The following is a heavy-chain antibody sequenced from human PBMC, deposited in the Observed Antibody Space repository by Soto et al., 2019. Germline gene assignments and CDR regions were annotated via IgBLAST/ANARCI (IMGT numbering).Heavy chain of an antibody. D-gene: IGHD3-3*01. Sequence: GGSLRLSCAASGFTFSSYSMNWVRQAPGKGLEWVSYISSSSSTIYYADSVKGRFTISRDNAKNSLYLQMNSLRDEDTAVYYCARDGITYDFWSGYHFDYWGQGTLVTVSS. CDR2: ISSSSSTI. CDR1: GFTFSSYS. V-gene: IGHV3-48*02. CDR3: ARDGITYDFWSGYHFDY. J-gene: IGHJ4*02.